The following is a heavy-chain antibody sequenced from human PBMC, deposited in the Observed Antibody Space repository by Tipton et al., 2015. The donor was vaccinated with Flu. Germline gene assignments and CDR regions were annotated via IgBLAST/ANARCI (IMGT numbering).Heavy chain of an antibody. CDR3: AVFKNPGH. Sequence: SLRLSCAASGFTFSDYYMSWVRQAPGKGLEWVANINEDGSTTYYVDSVKGRFTISRDNARNSVFLQMNSLRAEDTALYYCAVFKNPGHWGQGTLVTVSS. V-gene: IGHV3-7*01. CDR1: GFTFSDYY. CDR2: INEDGSTT. J-gene: IGHJ4*02. D-gene: IGHD2-21*01.